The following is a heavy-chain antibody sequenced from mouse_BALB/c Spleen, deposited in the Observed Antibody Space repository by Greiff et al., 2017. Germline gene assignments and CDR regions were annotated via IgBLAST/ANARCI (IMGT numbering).Heavy chain of an antibody. CDR2: ISSGGSYT. CDR3: TRDEEYRGYDWFAY. Sequence: EVMLVESGGGLVKPGGSLKLSCAASGFTFSSYTMSWVRQTPEKRLEWVATISSGGSYTYYPDSVKGIFTISRDNAKNTLYLQMSSLKSEDTAMYYCTRDEEYRGYDWFAYWGQGTLVTVSA. D-gene: IGHD2-2*01. V-gene: IGHV5-6-4*01. J-gene: IGHJ3*01. CDR1: GFTFSSYT.